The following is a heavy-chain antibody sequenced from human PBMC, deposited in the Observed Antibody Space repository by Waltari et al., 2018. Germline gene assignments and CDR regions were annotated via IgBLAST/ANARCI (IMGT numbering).Heavy chain of an antibody. CDR2: ST. CDR3: ARDHDYSGYDFDFRPTYGMDV. J-gene: IGHJ6*02. Sequence: STYYNPSLKSRVTISVDTSKNQFSLKLSSVTAADTAVYYCARDHDYSGYDFDFRPTYGMDVWGQGTTVTVSS. D-gene: IGHD5-12*01. V-gene: IGHV4-30-2*05.